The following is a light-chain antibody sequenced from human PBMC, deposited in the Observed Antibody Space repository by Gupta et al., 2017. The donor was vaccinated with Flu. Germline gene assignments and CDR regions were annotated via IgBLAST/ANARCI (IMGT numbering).Light chain of an antibody. CDR3: QQYDNLPYT. V-gene: IGKV1-33*01. CDR2: DAS. CDR1: QDNYNY. J-gene: IGKJ2*01. Sequence: GDRVTLTCQASQDNYNYLKLYQQKPGEAPKVLIYDASNLETGVPSRFSGSGSGTDFTFTISSLQPEDIATYYCQQYDNLPYTFGQGTKLEIK.